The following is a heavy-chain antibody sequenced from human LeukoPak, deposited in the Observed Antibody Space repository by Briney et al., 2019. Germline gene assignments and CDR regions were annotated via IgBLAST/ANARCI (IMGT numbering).Heavy chain of an antibody. D-gene: IGHD2-15*01. V-gene: IGHV4-4*09. CDR2: IYASGST. J-gene: IGHJ5*02. CDR1: GGSITSYY. Sequence: SETLSLTCTVSGGSITSYYWTWIRQPPGKGPEWVGYIYASGSTNYNPSLKSRVTISVDTSKNQFSLKLSSVTAADTAMYYCARHSSVVRGWFDPWGQGTLVTISS. CDR3: ARHSSVVRGWFDP.